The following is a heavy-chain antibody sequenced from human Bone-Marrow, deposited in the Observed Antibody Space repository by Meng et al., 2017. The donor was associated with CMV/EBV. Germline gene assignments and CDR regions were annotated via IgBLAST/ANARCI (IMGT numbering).Heavy chain of an antibody. Sequence: VQLVQCGAEVTKPGASVTLSCKASVYTFTSYYMHWVRQAPGQGLEWMGIINPSGGSTSYAQKFQGRVTMTRDTSTNTVYMELSSLRSEDTAVYYCARGYCSGGSCQSPRYWGQGTLVTVSS. CDR2: INPSGGST. D-gene: IGHD2-15*01. CDR3: ARGYCSGGSCQSPRY. V-gene: IGHV1-46*01. CDR1: VYTFTSYY. J-gene: IGHJ4*02.